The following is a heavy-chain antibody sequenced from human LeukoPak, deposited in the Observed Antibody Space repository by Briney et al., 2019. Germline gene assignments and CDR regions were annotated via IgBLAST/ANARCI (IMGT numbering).Heavy chain of an antibody. Sequence: SETLSLTCTVSGGSISTSYYWGWIRQPPGKGLEWIGSIYYSGTTYYNPSLKSRVTISVDTFKNQFSLKLSSVTAADTAVYYCARSSNGVSRFDYWGQGTLVTVSS. J-gene: IGHJ4*02. CDR2: IYYSGTT. V-gene: IGHV4-39*01. CDR1: GGSISTSYY. D-gene: IGHD2-8*01. CDR3: ARSSNGVSRFDY.